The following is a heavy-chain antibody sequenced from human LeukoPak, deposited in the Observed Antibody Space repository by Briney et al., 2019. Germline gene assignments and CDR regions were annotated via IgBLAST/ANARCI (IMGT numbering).Heavy chain of an antibody. V-gene: IGHV3-53*01. CDR3: AKGVERRFNPDY. CDR2: IYSGGST. Sequence: GGSLRLSCAASGFTVSSNYMRWVRQAPGKGLEWVSVIYSGGSTHYADSVKGRFTISRDNSKNTLYLQMNSLRAEDTAVYYCAKGVERRFNPDYWGQGTLVTVSS. D-gene: IGHD1-1*01. J-gene: IGHJ4*02. CDR1: GFTVSSNY.